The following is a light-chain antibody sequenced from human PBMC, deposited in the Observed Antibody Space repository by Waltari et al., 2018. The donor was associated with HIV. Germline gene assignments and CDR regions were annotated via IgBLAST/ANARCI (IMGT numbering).Light chain of an antibody. CDR1: QSVYSRY. CDR3: QQYTTSPYT. V-gene: IGKV3-20*01. Sequence: ETVLTQSPGTLSLSPGERATLSCRASQSVYSRYLAWYQQKPGQAPRLLIYAASNRATGIPDRFSGSGSGTDFTLTISRLEPEDFAVYYCQQYTTSPYTFGQGTNLEIK. CDR2: AAS. J-gene: IGKJ2*01.